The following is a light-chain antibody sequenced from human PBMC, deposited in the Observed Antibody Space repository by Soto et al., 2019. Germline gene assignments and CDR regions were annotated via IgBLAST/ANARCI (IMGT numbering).Light chain of an antibody. CDR2: DAS. Sequence: EIVMTQSPATLSVSPEERATLSCRASQSVSSNLAWYQQKPGQAPRLLIYDASTRATGIPARFSGSGSGTEFTLTISSLQSEDFAVYYCQQYNKWPPITFGQGTRLEIK. J-gene: IGKJ5*01. CDR1: QSVSSN. CDR3: QQYNKWPPIT. V-gene: IGKV3-15*01.